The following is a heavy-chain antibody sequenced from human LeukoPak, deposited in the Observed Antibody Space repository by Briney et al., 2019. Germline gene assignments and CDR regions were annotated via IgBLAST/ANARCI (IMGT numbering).Heavy chain of an antibody. CDR3: ARDFWYFDL. V-gene: IGHV3-23*01. J-gene: IGHJ2*01. CDR1: GFTFSSYA. Sequence: GGSLRLSCAASGFTFSSYAMSWVRQAPGKGLEWVSVISGRGGNTYYADSVKGRFTISRDNSKNTLYLQMNSLRDEDTAVYYCARDFWYFDLWGRGTLVTDSS. CDR2: ISGRGGNT.